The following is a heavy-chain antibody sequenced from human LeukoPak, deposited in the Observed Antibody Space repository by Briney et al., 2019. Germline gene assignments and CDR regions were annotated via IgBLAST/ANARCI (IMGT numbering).Heavy chain of an antibody. V-gene: IGHV3-23*01. CDR3: DRPLQQLVNGPMGYGFDN. CDR2: ISGSGGST. J-gene: IGHJ3*02. D-gene: IGHD6-13*01. CDR1: GFTFSSYA. Sequence: GGSLRLSCAASGFTFSSYAMSWVRQAPGKGLEWVSAISGSGGSTYYADSVKGRFTISRDNSKNTLYLQMNSLRAEDTAVYYCDRPLQQLVNGPMGYGFDNRGQGTMVTVSS.